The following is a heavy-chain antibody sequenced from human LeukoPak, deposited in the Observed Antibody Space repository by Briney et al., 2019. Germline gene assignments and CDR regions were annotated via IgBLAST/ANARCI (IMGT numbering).Heavy chain of an antibody. CDR3: ARGRGNYYDSSGYYYIDY. J-gene: IGHJ4*02. CDR2: FDPEDGET. Sequence: ASVKVSCKVSGYTLTELSMHWVRQAPGKGLEWMGGFDPEDGETIYAQKFQGRVTITRDTSASTAYMELSSLRSEDMAVYYCARGRGNYYDSSGYYYIDYWGQGTLVTVSS. D-gene: IGHD3-22*01. CDR1: GYTLTELS. V-gene: IGHV1-24*01.